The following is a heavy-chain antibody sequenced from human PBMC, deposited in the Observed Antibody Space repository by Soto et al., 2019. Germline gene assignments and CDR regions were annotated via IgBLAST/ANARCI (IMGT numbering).Heavy chain of an antibody. CDR1: GGTFSTDA. J-gene: IGHJ3*01. CDR3: ARGVLDYDSGGFHHYAFDV. Sequence: QVQLKQSGAEVKKPGSSVRVSCKASGGTFSTDAISWVRQAPGQGLEWMGAIVPRFGTTNYAQKFQGRVTITADESTSTAYVELESLRSEDTALYYCARGVLDYDSGGFHHYAFDVCGQGTLVTVSS. CDR2: IVPRFGTT. D-gene: IGHD3-22*01. V-gene: IGHV1-69*01.